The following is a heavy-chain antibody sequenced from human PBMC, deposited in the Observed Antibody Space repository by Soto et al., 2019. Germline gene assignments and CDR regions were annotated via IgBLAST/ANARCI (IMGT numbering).Heavy chain of an antibody. CDR1: GGSISSGDYY. V-gene: IGHV4-30-4*01. Sequence: QVQLQESGPGLVKPSQTVSLTCTVSGGSISSGDYYWSWIRQPPGKGLEWIGYIYYSGSTYYNPSLKSRVTISVDTSKNQFSLKLSSVTAADTAVYYCARGSTYEFWTGHFDYWGQGTLVTVSS. CDR3: ARGSTYEFWTGHFDY. D-gene: IGHD3-3*01. CDR2: IYYSGST. J-gene: IGHJ4*02.